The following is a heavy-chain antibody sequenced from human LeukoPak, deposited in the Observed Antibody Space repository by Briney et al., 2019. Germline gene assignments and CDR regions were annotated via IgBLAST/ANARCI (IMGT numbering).Heavy chain of an antibody. Sequence: GASVKVSRKASGYTFTSYYMHWVRQPPGQGLEWMGIINPSSGSTSYAQKFQGRVTMTRDTSTSTVYMELSSLRSEDTAVYYCARVAWGYDILTGYYIQDAFDIWGQGTMVTVSS. CDR3: ARVAWGYDILTGYYIQDAFDI. J-gene: IGHJ3*02. CDR1: GYTFTSYY. CDR2: INPSSGST. V-gene: IGHV1-46*01. D-gene: IGHD3-9*01.